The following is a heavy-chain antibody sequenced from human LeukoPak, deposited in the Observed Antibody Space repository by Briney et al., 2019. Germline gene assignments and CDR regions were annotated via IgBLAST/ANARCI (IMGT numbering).Heavy chain of an antibody. CDR2: SSSSGNTI. V-gene: IGHV3-11*04. Sequence: PGGSLRLSCAASGFTLSDYYMSWIRQAPGKGLEWVSYSSSSGNTIYYADSVKGRFAISRDNAKNSLYRQMNSLRAEDSAVYYCARRRDFIDYWGQGTLVTVSS. D-gene: IGHD3/OR15-3a*01. CDR3: ARRRDFIDY. CDR1: GFTLSDYY. J-gene: IGHJ4*02.